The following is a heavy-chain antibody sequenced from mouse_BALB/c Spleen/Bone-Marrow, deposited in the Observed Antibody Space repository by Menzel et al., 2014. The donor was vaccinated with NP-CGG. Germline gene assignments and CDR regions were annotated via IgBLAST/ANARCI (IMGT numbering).Heavy chain of an antibody. CDR2: IDPANGNT. CDR3: ASYYYGSRGFAY. J-gene: IGHJ3*01. Sequence: EVKLVESGAELVKPGASVKLSCTASGFNIKDTYMHWVKQRPEQGLEWIGRIDPANGNTKYDPKFQGKATITADTSSNTAYLQLSSLTSEDTAVYYCASYYYGSRGFAYWGQGTLVTVSA. CDR1: GFNIKDTY. D-gene: IGHD1-1*01. V-gene: IGHV14-3*02.